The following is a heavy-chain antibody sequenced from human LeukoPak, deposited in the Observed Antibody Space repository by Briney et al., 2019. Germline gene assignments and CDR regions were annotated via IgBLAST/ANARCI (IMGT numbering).Heavy chain of an antibody. CDR1: GLTFDNYW. CDR2: INSDGSST. J-gene: IGHJ5*02. D-gene: IGHD4-11*01. CDR3: ARALRVTSTGGENWFGP. Sequence: GGSLRLSCAASGLTFDNYWMHWVRQAPGKGLVGVSRINSDGSSTSYADSVKGRFTISRDNAKNTLYLQMNSLRAEDTAVYYCARALRVTSTGGENWFGPWGQGTLVTVSS. V-gene: IGHV3-74*01.